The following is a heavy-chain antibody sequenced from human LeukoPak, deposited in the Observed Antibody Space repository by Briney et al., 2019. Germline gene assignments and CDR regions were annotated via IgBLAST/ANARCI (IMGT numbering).Heavy chain of an antibody. CDR1: GFTFSGYG. Sequence: GGSLRLSCAASGFTFSGYGMHWVRQAPGKGLEWVAFIRYNGGDKYYADSVKGRFTVSRDNSKNTLYLQMNSLRAEDSAVYYCAKDGNNWNFDYWGQGTLVTVSS. D-gene: IGHD1-1*01. CDR2: IRYNGGDK. J-gene: IGHJ4*02. CDR3: AKDGNNWNFDY. V-gene: IGHV3-30*02.